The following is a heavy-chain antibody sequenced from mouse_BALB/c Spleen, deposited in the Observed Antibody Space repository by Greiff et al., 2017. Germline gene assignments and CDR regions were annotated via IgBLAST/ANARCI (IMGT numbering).Heavy chain of an antibody. Sequence: EVQGVESGGGLVKPGGSLKLSCAASGFTFSSYAMSWVRQSPEKRLEWVAEISSGGSYTYYPDTVTGRFTISRDNAKNTLYLEMSSLRSEDTAMYYCARDWGSIWGQGTSVTVSS. CDR2: ISSGGSYT. D-gene: IGHD2-3*01. J-gene: IGHJ4*01. V-gene: IGHV5-9-4*01. CDR1: GFTFSSYA. CDR3: ARDWGSI.